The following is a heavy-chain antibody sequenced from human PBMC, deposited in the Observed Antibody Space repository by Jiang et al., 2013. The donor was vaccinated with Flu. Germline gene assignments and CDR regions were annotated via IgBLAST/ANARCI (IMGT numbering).Heavy chain of an antibody. Sequence: LLESGGGLVQPGGSLRLSCAASGFTFSDYAMSWVRQAPGKGLEWVSVISGRDDSTFYADSVKGRFTISRDNSKNTVYLRMNSLRADDTAVYYCAKDFTSFYDSSGYYYFDYWGQGILVTVSS. CDR1: GFTFSDYA. V-gene: IGHV3-23*01. J-gene: IGHJ4*02. CDR2: ISGRDDST. CDR3: AKDFTSFYDSSGYYYFDY. D-gene: IGHD3-22*01.